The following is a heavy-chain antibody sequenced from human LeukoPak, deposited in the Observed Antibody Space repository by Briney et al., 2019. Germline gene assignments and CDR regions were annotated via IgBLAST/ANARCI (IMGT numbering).Heavy chain of an antibody. Sequence: PGGSLRLSCAASGLTFSSYWMSWVRQAPGKGLEWVANIKQDGSEKSYVDSVKGRFTISRDNAKNSLYLQMNTLRAEDTALYYCARGPAYCSADCYSYFVYWGQGTLVTVSS. CDR1: GLTFSSYW. D-gene: IGHD2-21*02. V-gene: IGHV3-7*04. CDR2: IKQDGSEK. CDR3: ARGPAYCSADCYSYFVY. J-gene: IGHJ4*02.